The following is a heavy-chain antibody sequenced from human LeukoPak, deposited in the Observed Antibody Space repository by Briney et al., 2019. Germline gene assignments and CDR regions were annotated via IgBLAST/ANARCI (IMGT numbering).Heavy chain of an antibody. CDR3: ASQLLSGDYYYYGMDV. Sequence: EASVKVSCKASGYTFTSYGISWVRQAPGQGLEWMGWISAYNGNTNYAQKLQGRVTMTTDTSTSTAYMELRSLRSDDTAVYYCASQLLSGDYYYYGMDVWGQGTTVTVSS. J-gene: IGHJ6*02. V-gene: IGHV1-18*01. CDR2: ISAYNGNT. CDR1: GYTFTSYG. D-gene: IGHD2-2*01.